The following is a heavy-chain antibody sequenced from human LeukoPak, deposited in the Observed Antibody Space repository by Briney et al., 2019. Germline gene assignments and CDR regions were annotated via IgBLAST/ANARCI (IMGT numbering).Heavy chain of an antibody. Sequence: ASVKVSCKASGYTFTGYYMHWVRQAPGQGLEWMGWINPNSGGTNYAQKFQGRVTMTRDTSISTAYMELSRLRSDDTAVYYRARDVYCSSTSCSLTDYWGQGTLVTVSS. CDR1: GYTFTGYY. CDR2: INPNSGGT. J-gene: IGHJ4*02. D-gene: IGHD2-2*01. CDR3: ARDVYCSSTSCSLTDY. V-gene: IGHV1-2*02.